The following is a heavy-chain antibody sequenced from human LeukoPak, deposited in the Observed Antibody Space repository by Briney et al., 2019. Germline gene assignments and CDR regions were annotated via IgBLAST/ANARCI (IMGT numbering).Heavy chain of an antibody. J-gene: IGHJ4*02. D-gene: IGHD6-6*01. CDR3: AKDLGGQLDNDY. Sequence: QPGGSLRLSCAASGFTFSSYAMGWVRQAPGKGLEWVSAISGNGDTYYADSVKGRFTISRDNSKNTLYLQMNSLRAEDTAVYYCAKDLGGQLDNDYWGQGTLVTVSS. CDR2: ISGNGDT. V-gene: IGHV3-23*01. CDR1: GFTFSSYA.